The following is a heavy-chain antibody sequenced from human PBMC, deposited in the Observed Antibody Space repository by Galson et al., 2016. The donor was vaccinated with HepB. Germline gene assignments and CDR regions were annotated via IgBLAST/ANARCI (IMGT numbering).Heavy chain of an antibody. V-gene: IGHV3-7*03. Sequence: SLRLSCAASGFTFSSYWMSWVRQAPGKGLEWVANIKQDGSEKYYVDSVKGRFTISRDNAKNSLYLQMNSLRAEDTAVYYCARSLLFDWLSRADFDYWGQGTLVTVSS. J-gene: IGHJ4*02. CDR3: ARSLLFDWLSRADFDY. CDR2: IKQDGSEK. D-gene: IGHD3-9*01. CDR1: GFTFSSYW.